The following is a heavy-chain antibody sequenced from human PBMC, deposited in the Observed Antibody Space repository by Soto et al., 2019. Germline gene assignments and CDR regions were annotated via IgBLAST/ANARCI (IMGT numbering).Heavy chain of an antibody. Sequence: TSETLSLTCTVSAGSISTYSWSWIRQPPGKGLEWIGYIYYSGTTNYNPSLKSRVTILLDTSKNQFSLRLSSVTAADTAVYYCARGRGGTYDAFDIWGQGTLVTVSS. D-gene: IGHD1-26*01. V-gene: IGHV4-59*01. CDR1: AGSISTYS. CDR3: ARGRGGTYDAFDI. CDR2: IYYSGTT. J-gene: IGHJ3*02.